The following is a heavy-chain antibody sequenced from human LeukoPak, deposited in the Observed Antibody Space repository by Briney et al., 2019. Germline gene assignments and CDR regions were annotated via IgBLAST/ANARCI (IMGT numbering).Heavy chain of an antibody. J-gene: IGHJ6*03. CDR2: IRSKAYGGTT. CDR3: TRDNYDFWSGYPPDYYYYYMDV. D-gene: IGHD3-3*01. CDR1: GFTFGDYA. Sequence: PGGSLRLSCTASGFTFGDYAMSWFRQAPGKGLEWVGFIRSKAYGGTTEYAASVKGRFTISRDDSKSIAYLQMNSLKIEDTAVYYCTRDNYDFWSGYPPDYYYYYMDVWGKGTTVTVSS. V-gene: IGHV3-49*03.